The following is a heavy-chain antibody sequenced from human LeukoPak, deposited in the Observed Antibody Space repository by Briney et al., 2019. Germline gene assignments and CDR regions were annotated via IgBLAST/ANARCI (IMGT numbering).Heavy chain of an antibody. D-gene: IGHD3-22*01. J-gene: IGHJ4*02. CDR1: GFTVSSNF. CDR3: AKGSPGDYYDSSGYPDY. CDR2: IYSGGST. V-gene: IGHV3-53*05. Sequence: GGSLRLSCAASGFTVSSNFMTWVRQAPGKGLEWVSVIYSGGSTYYADSVKGQFTISRDNSKNTLYLQMNSLRAEDTAVYYCAKGSPGDYYDSSGYPDYWGQGILVTVSS.